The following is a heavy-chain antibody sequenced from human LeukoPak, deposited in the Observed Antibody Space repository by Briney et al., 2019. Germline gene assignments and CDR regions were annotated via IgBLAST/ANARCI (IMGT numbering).Heavy chain of an antibody. CDR3: ARGRRITMIRGVIGRKYYMDV. V-gene: IGHV3-64*01. CDR2: ISSNGGST. Sequence: PGGSPRLSCAASGFTFSSYAMHWVRQAPGKGLGYVSGISSNGGSTYYANSVKGRFTISRDNSKNTLFLQMGSLRPEDMAAYYCARGRRITMIRGVIGRKYYMDVWGKGTTVT. J-gene: IGHJ6*03. D-gene: IGHD3-10*01. CDR1: GFTFSSYA.